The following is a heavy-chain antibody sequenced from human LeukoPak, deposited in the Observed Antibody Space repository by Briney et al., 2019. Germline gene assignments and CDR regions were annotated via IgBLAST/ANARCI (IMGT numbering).Heavy chain of an antibody. Sequence: SVKVSCKASGGTFSSYAISWVRQAPGQGLEWMGRIIPILGIANYAQKFQGRVTITADKSTSTAYMELSSLRSEDTAVYYCARGPLRYFDWLSQSPPPYFDYWGQGTLATVSS. CDR1: GGTFSSYA. V-gene: IGHV1-69*04. CDR3: ARGPLRYFDWLSQSPPPYFDY. D-gene: IGHD3-9*01. J-gene: IGHJ4*02. CDR2: IIPILGIA.